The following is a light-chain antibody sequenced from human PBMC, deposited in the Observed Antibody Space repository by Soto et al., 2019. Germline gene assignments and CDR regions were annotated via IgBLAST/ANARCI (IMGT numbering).Light chain of an antibody. V-gene: IGLV2-14*03. CDR2: DVS. CDR1: NSYIGGYNY. CDR3: CSYTTSSTLV. J-gene: IGLJ1*01. Sequence: QSVLTQPASVSGSPGQSITISCTGTNSYIGGYNYVSWYQQHPGKAPKLIIHDVSKWPSGVSNRFSGSKSGNTASLTISGLQAEDEADYYCCSYTTSSTLVFGTGTKVTVL.